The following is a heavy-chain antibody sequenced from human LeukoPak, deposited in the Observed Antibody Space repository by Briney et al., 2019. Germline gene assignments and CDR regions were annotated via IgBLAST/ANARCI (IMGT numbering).Heavy chain of an antibody. J-gene: IGHJ3*02. D-gene: IGHD4-17*01. V-gene: IGHV3-30*18. CDR1: GFTFSSYG. CDR2: ISYDGSNK. Sequence: GGSLRLSCAASGFTFSSYGMHWVRQAPGKGLEWVAVISYDGSNKYYADSVKGRFTISRDNSKNTLYLQMNSLRAEDTAVYYCAKIGLRDAFDIWGQGTMVTVSS. CDR3: AKIGLRDAFDI.